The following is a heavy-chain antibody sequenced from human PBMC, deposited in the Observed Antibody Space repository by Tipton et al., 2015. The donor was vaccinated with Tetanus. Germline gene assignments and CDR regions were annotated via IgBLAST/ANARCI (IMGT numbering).Heavy chain of an antibody. D-gene: IGHD2-8*01. CDR1: GYIFNNYW. V-gene: IGHV5-51*01. Sequence: QLVQSGGEVKKPGESLKISCKGSGYIFNNYWIGWVRQKPGKGLEWMGIIYPGDSDTRYSPSFQGQVTISVDKSINTAYLQWSSLKASDASMFYCARAHCTDGVCNFDFWGRGAVVTVAS. J-gene: IGHJ4*02. CDR2: IYPGDSDT. CDR3: ARAHCTDGVCNFDF.